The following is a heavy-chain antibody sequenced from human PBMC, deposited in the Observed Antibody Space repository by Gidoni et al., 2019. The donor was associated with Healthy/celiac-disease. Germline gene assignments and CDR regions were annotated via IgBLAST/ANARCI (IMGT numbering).Heavy chain of an antibody. D-gene: IGHD1-26*01. V-gene: IGHV3-23*01. J-gene: IGHJ6*02. Sequence: EVQLLESGGGLVQPGGSLRLSCAASGFTFSSYAMSWVRQAPGKGLEWVSAISGSGGSTYYADSVKGRFTISRDNSKNTLYLQMNSLRAEDTAVYYCAKVGVGATPYYYYGMDVWGQGTTVTVSS. CDR3: AKVGVGATPYYYYGMDV. CDR1: GFTFSSYA. CDR2: ISGSGGST.